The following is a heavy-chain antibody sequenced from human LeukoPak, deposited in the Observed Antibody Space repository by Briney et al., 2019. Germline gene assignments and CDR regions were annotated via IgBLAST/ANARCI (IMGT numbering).Heavy chain of an antibody. CDR2: IYYSGGT. CDR3: ARVQFLCSGGSCYLYYFDY. D-gene: IGHD2-15*01. Sequence: SETLSLTCTVSGGSVSSGSYYWSWIRHPPGKGLEWSGYIYYSGGTNYNPSLKRRVTISVDTSKNQFSLTLSSVTAADTAVYYCARVQFLCSGGSCYLYYFDYWGQGTLVTVSS. CDR1: GGSVSSGSYY. J-gene: IGHJ4*02. V-gene: IGHV4-61*01.